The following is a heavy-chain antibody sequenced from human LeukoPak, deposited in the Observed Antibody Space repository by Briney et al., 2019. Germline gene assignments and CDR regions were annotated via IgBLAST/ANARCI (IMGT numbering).Heavy chain of an antibody. V-gene: IGHV3-23*01. CDR3: AKGTVPVVVVDATILRD. CDR1: GFTFSSYA. Sequence: GGSLRLSCAASGFTFSSYAMSWVRQAPGKGLEWVSAISGSGGSTYYADSVKGRFTISRDDSKNTLYLQMNSLRAEDTAVYYCAKGTVPVVVVDATILRDWGQGTLVTVSS. J-gene: IGHJ4*02. D-gene: IGHD2-15*01. CDR2: ISGSGGST.